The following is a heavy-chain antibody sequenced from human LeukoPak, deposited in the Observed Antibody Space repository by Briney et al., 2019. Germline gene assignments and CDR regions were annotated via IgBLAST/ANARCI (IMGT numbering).Heavy chain of an antibody. D-gene: IGHD3-10*01. CDR2: IYHSGST. J-gene: IGHJ4*02. V-gene: IGHV4-39*07. CDR1: GGSISSSNYY. Sequence: PSETLSLTCTVPGGSISSSNYYWGWIRQPPGKGLEWIGSIYHSGSTYYNPSLKSRVTISVDTSKNQFSLKLSSVTAADTAVYYCARRYGSGSYLHWGEGTLVTVSS. CDR3: ARRYGSGSYLH.